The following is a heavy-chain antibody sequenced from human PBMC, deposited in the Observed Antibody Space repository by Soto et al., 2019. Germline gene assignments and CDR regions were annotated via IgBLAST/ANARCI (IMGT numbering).Heavy chain of an antibody. D-gene: IGHD1-1*01. CDR3: ARGPWNAYFDY. CDR2: IYYSGSI. J-gene: IGHJ4*02. V-gene: IGHV4-59*01. CDR1: GGSITNYY. Sequence: QVQLQESGPGLVKPSETLSLTCTVSGGSITNYYWSWIRQPPGKGLEWIGYIYYSGSIKYKPSLKSRVTTSIDTSKNQFSLRLTSVTAADTAVYYCARGPWNAYFDYWGQGIVVTVSS.